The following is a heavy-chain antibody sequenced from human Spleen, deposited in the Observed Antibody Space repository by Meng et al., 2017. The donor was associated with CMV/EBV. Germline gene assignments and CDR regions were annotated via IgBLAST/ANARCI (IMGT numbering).Heavy chain of an antibody. CDR3: ARGRNYYDSSDSYYYYDY. CDR2: INHSGST. V-gene: IGHV4-34*01. J-gene: IGHJ4*02. Sequence: SFVGYYWNWIRQPPGKGLEWIGEINHSGSTNYNPSLKSRVTISVDTSRNQFSLKLSFVTAADTAVYYCARGRNYYDSSDSYYYYDYWGRGTLVTVSS. D-gene: IGHD3-22*01. CDR1: SFVGYY.